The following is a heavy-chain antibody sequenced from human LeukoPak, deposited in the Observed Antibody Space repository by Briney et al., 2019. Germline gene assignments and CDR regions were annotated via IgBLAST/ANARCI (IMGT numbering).Heavy chain of an antibody. CDR3: AREALNMYYGMDV. V-gene: IGHV3-23*01. Sequence: GGSLRLSCAASGFTFSSYAMSWVRQAPGKGLEWVSGISGSGDSTYYGDSVKGRFTISRDNAKNSLSLQMNSLRAEDTAVYYCAREALNMYYGMDVWGQGTTVTVSS. CDR2: ISGSGDST. CDR1: GFTFSSYA. J-gene: IGHJ6*02. D-gene: IGHD1/OR15-1a*01.